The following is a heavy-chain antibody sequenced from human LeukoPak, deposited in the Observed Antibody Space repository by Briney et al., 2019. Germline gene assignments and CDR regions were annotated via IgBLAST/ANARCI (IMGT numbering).Heavy chain of an antibody. CDR3: ARAQQLLSYFDY. CDR2: ISAYSANT. V-gene: IGHV1-18*01. D-gene: IGHD6-13*01. Sequence: GASVKVSCKASGYTFTTYGISWVRQAPGQGLEWMGWISAYSANTNYAQKLQGRVTMTTDASTSTAYMELRSLRSDDTAVYYCARAQQLLSYFDYWGQGTLVTVSS. J-gene: IGHJ4*02. CDR1: GYTFTTYG.